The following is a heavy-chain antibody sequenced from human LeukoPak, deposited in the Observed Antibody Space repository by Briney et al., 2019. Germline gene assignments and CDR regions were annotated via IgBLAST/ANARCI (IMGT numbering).Heavy chain of an antibody. D-gene: IGHD4-23*01. CDR3: ARATDYGGNSFDY. CDR1: GGSISSSSYY. V-gene: IGHV4-39*07. J-gene: IGHJ4*02. Sequence: SETLSLTCTVSGGSISSSSYYWGWIRQPPGKGLEWIGSIYYSGSTYYNPSLKSRVTISVDTSKNQFSLKLSSVTAADTAVYYCARATDYGGNSFDYWGQGTLVTVSS. CDR2: IYYSGST.